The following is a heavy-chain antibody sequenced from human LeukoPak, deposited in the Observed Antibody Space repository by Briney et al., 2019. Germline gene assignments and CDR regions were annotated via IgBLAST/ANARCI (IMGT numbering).Heavy chain of an antibody. D-gene: IGHD3-9*01. Sequence: PGGSLRLSCAASGFTFDDYAMHWVRQAPGKGLEWVSLISGDGGSTYYADSVKGRFTISRDNSKNSLYLQMNSLRTEDTASYYCAKGGYFDMYYFDYWGQGTLVTVSS. CDR1: GFTFDDYA. V-gene: IGHV3-43*02. CDR2: ISGDGGST. CDR3: AKGGYFDMYYFDY. J-gene: IGHJ4*02.